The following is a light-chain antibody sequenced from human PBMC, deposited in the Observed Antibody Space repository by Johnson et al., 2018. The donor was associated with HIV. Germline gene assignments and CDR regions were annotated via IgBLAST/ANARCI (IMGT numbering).Light chain of an antibody. J-gene: IGLJ1*01. CDR3: GTWDSSLRVGV. Sequence: QSVLTQPPSVSAAPGQKVTISCSGSSSNIGNNYVSWYQQLPGTAPNLLIYDNNKRPSGIPDRFSGSKSGTSATLGITGLPTGDEADYYCGTWDSSLRVGVFGTGTKVTVL. V-gene: IGLV1-51*01. CDR2: DNN. CDR1: SSNIGNNY.